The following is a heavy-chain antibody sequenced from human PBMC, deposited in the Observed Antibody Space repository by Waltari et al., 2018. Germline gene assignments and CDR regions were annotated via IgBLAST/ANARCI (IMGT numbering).Heavy chain of an antibody. Sequence: QMQLVQSGPEVKKPGTSVKVSCKASGFTFTSSAMQWVRQARGQRLEWIGWIGVGSGNTNYAQKCQERVTITRDMSTSTAYMELSSLRSEDTAVYYCAAAYYDILTGYYPFDYWGQGTLVTVSS. V-gene: IGHV1-58*02. J-gene: IGHJ4*02. CDR2: IGVGSGNT. CDR1: GFTFTSSA. CDR3: AAAYYDILTGYYPFDY. D-gene: IGHD3-9*01.